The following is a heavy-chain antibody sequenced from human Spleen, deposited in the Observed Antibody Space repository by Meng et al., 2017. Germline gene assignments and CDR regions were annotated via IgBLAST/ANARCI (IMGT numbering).Heavy chain of an antibody. CDR2: IRSTGSTK. J-gene: IGHJ3*02. CDR1: GFTFSSYW. CDR3: ARHKWELDAFDT. Sequence: GESLKISCAASGFTFSSYWMHWIRQAPGKGLEWVSYIRSTGSTKYYADSVKGRFTISRDNAKNSRYLQKDSLRAEDTAGYYCARHKWELDAFDTWGQGTMVTVSS. V-gene: IGHV3-11*01. D-gene: IGHD1-26*01.